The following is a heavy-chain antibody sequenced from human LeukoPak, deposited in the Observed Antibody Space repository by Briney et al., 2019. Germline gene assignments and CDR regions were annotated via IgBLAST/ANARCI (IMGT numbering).Heavy chain of an antibody. CDR1: GGTFSSYA. D-gene: IGHD3-10*01. CDR3: ARVDYYGSGSYGY. CDR2: IIPIFGTA. Sequence: ASVKVSCKASGGTFSSYAISWVRQAPGQGLEWMGGIIPIFGTANYAQKFQGRVTITADKSTSTAYMELSSLRSEDTAVYYCARVDYYGSGSYGYWGQGTLVTVSS. V-gene: IGHV1-69*06. J-gene: IGHJ4*02.